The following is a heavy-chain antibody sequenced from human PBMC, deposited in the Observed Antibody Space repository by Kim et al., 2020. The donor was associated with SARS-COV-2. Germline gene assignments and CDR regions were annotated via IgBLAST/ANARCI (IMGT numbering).Heavy chain of an antibody. Sequence: SETLSLTCTVSGGSISSYYRSWIRQPPGKGLEWIGYIYYSGSTNYNPSLKSRVTISVDTSKNQFSLKLSSVTAADTAVYYCATWKDYDFWSGYFDYWGQGTLVTVSS. D-gene: IGHD3-3*01. V-gene: IGHV4-59*01. CDR3: ATWKDYDFWSGYFDY. J-gene: IGHJ4*02. CDR1: GGSISSYY. CDR2: IYYSGST.